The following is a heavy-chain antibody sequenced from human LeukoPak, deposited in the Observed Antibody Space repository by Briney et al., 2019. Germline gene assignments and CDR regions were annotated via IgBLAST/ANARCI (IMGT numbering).Heavy chain of an antibody. V-gene: IGHV3-66*01. CDR2: IYSGGTT. CDR3: ARDPPAVTANTYG. J-gene: IGHJ4*02. CDR1: GFTVSNNY. D-gene: IGHD5-18*01. Sequence: GGSLRLSCAASGFTVSNNYMNWVRQAPGKGLEWVSLIYSGGTTYYADSVKGRFTISRDGSKNTPYLQMNSLRVEDTAVYCCARDPPAVTANTYGWGQGTLVTVSS.